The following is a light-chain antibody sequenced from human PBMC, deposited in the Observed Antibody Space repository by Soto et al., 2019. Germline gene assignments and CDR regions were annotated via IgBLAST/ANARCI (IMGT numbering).Light chain of an antibody. J-gene: IGLJ3*02. CDR2: DNN. Sequence: QSVLTQPPSVSAAPGQRVTISCSGSSXNIGNNYVSWYQQLPGTAPKLLIYDNNKRPSGIPDRFSGSKSGTSATLGITGLQTGDEADYYCGTWDSSLSAEVFGGGTQLTVL. CDR1: SXNIGNNY. CDR3: GTWDSSLSAEV. V-gene: IGLV1-51*01.